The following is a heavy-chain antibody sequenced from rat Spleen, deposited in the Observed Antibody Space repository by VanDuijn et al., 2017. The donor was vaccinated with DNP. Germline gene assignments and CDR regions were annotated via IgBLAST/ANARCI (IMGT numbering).Heavy chain of an antibody. CDR3: ARQAALDY. D-gene: IGHD1-2*01. CDR2: ISYDGSST. V-gene: IGHV5-7*01. CDR1: GFTFSDYN. Sequence: EVQLVESGGGLVQPGRSLKLSCAASGFTFSDYNMAWVRQAPKKGLEWVATISYDGSSTYYRDSVKGRFTISRDNAKSTLYLQMDSLRSEDTASYYCARQAALDYWGQGVMVTVSS. J-gene: IGHJ2*01.